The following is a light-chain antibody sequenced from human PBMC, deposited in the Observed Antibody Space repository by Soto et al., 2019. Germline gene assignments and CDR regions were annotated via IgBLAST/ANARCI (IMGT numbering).Light chain of an antibody. CDR1: QSVSSN. CDR3: QQRNNWPPVT. V-gene: IGKV3-15*01. Sequence: EIVMTQSPATLSVSPGERATLSCRASQSVSSNLAWYQQKPGQAPRLLIYGASTRATGIPARFSGSGSGTEFTLTISSLQSEDFAVYYCQQRNNWPPVTFGGGTKVDIK. J-gene: IGKJ4*01. CDR2: GAS.